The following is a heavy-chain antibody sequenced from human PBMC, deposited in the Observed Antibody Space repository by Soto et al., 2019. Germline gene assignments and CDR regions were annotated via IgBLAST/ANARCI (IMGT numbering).Heavy chain of an antibody. CDR1: GFTFSSYA. Sequence: QVQLLESGGGVVQPGRSLRLSCAASGFTFSSYAIHWVRQAPGKGLQWVAVISYDGVHKYYTDSVKGRFTISRDNSKDTLCLEMNNLRTQDTAVYYCARALEDYFEATCYYFELWGQGTLVTVSA. CDR2: ISYDGVHK. V-gene: IGHV3-30-3*01. J-gene: IGHJ1*01. CDR3: ARALEDYFEATCYYFEL. D-gene: IGHD3-10*01.